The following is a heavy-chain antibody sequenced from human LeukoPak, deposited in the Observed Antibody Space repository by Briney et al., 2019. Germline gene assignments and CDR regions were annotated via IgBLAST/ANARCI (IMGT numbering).Heavy chain of an antibody. D-gene: IGHD3-10*02. J-gene: IGHJ6*02. CDR2: ISYDGSNK. CDR3: ARDQGAMFPYFYYNYGMDV. Sequence: GGSLRPSCAASGFTFSSYAMHWVRQAPGKGLEWVAVISYDGSNKYYADSVKGRFTISRDNSKNTLYLQMNSLRAEDTAMYYCARDQGAMFPYFYYNYGMDVWGQGTTVTVSS. CDR1: GFTFSSYA. V-gene: IGHV3-30*04.